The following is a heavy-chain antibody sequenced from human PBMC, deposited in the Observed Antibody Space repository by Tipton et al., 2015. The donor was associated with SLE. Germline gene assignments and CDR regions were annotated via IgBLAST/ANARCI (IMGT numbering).Heavy chain of an antibody. CDR3: ATSATRFDWFDP. J-gene: IGHJ5*02. V-gene: IGHV4-59*01. Sequence: TLSLTCTVSGGSISSYYWSWIRKSPEKGLEWIGYIYYSGSTNYNPSLKSRVSFSVDTSKNQFSLKVYSVTAADTAVYYCATSATRFDWFDPWGQGTLVTVSS. D-gene: IGHD3-16*01. CDR1: GGSISSYY. CDR2: IYYSGST.